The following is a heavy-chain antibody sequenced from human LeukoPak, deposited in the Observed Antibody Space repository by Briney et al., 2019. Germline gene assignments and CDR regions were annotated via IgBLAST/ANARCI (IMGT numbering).Heavy chain of an antibody. CDR1: GFTFSSYW. CDR3: ARVRWGGLYYFDY. J-gene: IGHJ4*02. D-gene: IGHD3-16*01. CDR2: INDDGRST. Sequence: GGYLRLSCAASGFTFSSYWMHWVRQAPGKGLVGVSRINDDGRSTSYADSVKGRFTISRDNAKNTLYLQMNSLRAEDTAVYYCARVRWGGLYYFDYWGQGTLVTVSS. V-gene: IGHV3-74*01.